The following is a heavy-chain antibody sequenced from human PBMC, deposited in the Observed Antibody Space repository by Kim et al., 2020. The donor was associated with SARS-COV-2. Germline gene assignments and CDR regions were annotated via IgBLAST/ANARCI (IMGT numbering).Heavy chain of an antibody. D-gene: IGHD4-17*01. CDR2: IYPDGYP. Sequence: GGSLRLSCAASGFTVSSYVMSWVRQTPGKGLEWVSLIYPDGYPYYADSVKGRFTISRDPSESTLYLQMNSLRADDTAVYYCGRLDFGDDYWGRGTLVTVPS. CDR3: GRLDFGDDY. V-gene: IGHV3-53*01. CDR1: GFTVSSYV. J-gene: IGHJ4*02.